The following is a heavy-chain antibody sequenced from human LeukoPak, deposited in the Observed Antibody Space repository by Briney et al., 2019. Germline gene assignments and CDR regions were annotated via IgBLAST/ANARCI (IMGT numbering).Heavy chain of an antibody. D-gene: IGHD1-26*01. J-gene: IGHJ4*02. Sequence: SETLPLTCTVSGGSISSYYWSWIRQPPGKGLEWIGYIYYSGSTNYNPSLKSRVTISVDTSKNQFSLKLSSVTAADTAVYYCARHSAGDYFDYWGQGTLVTVSS. V-gene: IGHV4-59*08. CDR2: IYYSGST. CDR1: GGSISSYY. CDR3: ARHSAGDYFDY.